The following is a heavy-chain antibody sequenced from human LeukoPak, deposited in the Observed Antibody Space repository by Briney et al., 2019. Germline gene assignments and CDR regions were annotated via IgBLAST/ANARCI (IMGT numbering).Heavy chain of an antibody. J-gene: IGHJ6*03. CDR3: ARVGGYCSSTSCYIPSYYYYYMDV. CDR2: IYTSGST. Sequence: PSETLSLTCTVSGGSISSYYWSWIRQPAGKGLEWIGRIYTSGSTNYNPSLKSRVTMSVDTSKNQFSLKLSSVTAADTAVYYCARVGGYCSSTSCYIPSYYYYYMDVWGKGTTVTVSS. CDR1: GGSISSYY. V-gene: IGHV4-4*07. D-gene: IGHD2-2*02.